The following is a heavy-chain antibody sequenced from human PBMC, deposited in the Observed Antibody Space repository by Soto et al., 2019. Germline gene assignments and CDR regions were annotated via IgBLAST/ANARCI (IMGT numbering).Heavy chain of an antibody. V-gene: IGHV4-59*08. Sequence: QVQLQESGPGLVKPSETLSLSCTVSGGSISGYYWSWFRQSPGKRMEWIGYVHHSWGSSYNPSLQSRVAISLDTSKSQFSLKVTAVTATDTAGYYCARQGFGPLHGLVDVWGQGTTVTVSS. CDR3: ARQGFGPLHGLVDV. CDR2: VHHSWGS. J-gene: IGHJ6*02. D-gene: IGHD3-10*01. CDR1: GGSISGYY.